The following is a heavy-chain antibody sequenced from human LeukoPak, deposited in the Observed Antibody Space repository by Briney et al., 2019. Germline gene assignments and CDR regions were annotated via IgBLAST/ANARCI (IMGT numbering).Heavy chain of an antibody. CDR3: GRRYYYYMDV. D-gene: IGHD1-14*01. CDR1: GFTFSSYE. CDR2: ISSSGSTI. Sequence: GGSLRLSCAASGFTFSSYEMNRVRQAPGKGLEWVSYISSSGSTIYYADSVKGRFTISRDNAKNSLYLQMNSLRAEDTAVYYCGRRYYYYMDVWGKGTTVTVSS. J-gene: IGHJ6*03. V-gene: IGHV3-48*03.